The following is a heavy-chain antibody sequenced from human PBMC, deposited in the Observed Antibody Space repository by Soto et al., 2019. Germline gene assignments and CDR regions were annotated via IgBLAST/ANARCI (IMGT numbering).Heavy chain of an antibody. CDR2: INWNGGST. Sequence: GGSLRLSCAASGFTFDDYGMSWVRQAPGKGLEWVSGINWNGGSTGYADSVKGRFTISRDNAKNSLYLQMNSLRAEDTALYHCIRLAAPVSYYMDVWGKGTTVTVSS. V-gene: IGHV3-20*01. CDR3: IRLAAPVSYYMDV. J-gene: IGHJ6*03. CDR1: GFTFDDYG. D-gene: IGHD6-19*01.